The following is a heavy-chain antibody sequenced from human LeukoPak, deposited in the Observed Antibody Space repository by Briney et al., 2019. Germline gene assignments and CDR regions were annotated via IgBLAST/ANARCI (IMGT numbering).Heavy chain of an antibody. J-gene: IGHJ4*02. D-gene: IGHD6-13*01. CDR2: IIPIFGTA. CDR1: GGTFSSYA. V-gene: IGHV1-69*05. Sequence: SVKVSCKASGGTFSSYAVSWVRQAPGQGLEWMGRIIPIFGTANYAQKFQGRVTITTDESTSTAYMELSSLRSEDTAVYYCARQSPGYSSSWYVTYFDYWGQGTLVTVSS. CDR3: ARQSPGYSSSWYVTYFDY.